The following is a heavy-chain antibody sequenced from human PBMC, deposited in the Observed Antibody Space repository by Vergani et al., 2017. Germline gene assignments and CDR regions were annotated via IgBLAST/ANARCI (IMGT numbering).Heavy chain of an antibody. V-gene: IGHV3-43*02. Sequence: EVQLVESGGGVVQPGGSLRLSCAASGFTFAAYAMHWVRQAPGKGLGWVSLITGGGGSTYYADSVKGRFTISRDNSKNSLYLQMNSLRTEDTALYYCATALGLTGTVEYYFDYWGQGTLVTVSS. CDR2: ITGGGGST. CDR3: ATALGLTGTVEYYFDY. CDR1: GFTFAAYA. D-gene: IGHD7-27*01. J-gene: IGHJ4*02.